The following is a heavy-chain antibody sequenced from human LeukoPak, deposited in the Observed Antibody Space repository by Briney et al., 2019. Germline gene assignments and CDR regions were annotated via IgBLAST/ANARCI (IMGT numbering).Heavy chain of an antibody. CDR3: ASRGNY. Sequence: GGSLRLSCAASGFTFSSYSMTWVRQAPGKGPEWVSSISSTTTYIFYADSVKGRFTISRDNAKNSLYLQMNSLRAEDTAVYYCASRGNYWGQGTLVTVSS. V-gene: IGHV3-21*01. CDR2: ISSTTTYI. CDR1: GFTFSSYS. J-gene: IGHJ4*02.